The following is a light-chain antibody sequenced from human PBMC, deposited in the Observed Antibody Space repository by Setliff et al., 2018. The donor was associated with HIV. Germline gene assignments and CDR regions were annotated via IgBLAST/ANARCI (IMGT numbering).Light chain of an antibody. J-gene: IGLJ2*01. Sequence: QSVLTQPASVSGSPGQSITISCTGTSNDVGRYDLVSWYQQHPARAPKLIIYQATKRPSGVSNRFSGSKSGNTASPTISGLQAEDEADYYCCSNTGSNNLVFGGGTKGTV. CDR3: CSNTGSNNLV. V-gene: IGLV2-23*01. CDR2: QAT. CDR1: SNDVGRYDL.